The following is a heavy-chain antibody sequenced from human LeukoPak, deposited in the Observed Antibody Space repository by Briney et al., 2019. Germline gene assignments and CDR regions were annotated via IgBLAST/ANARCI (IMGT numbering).Heavy chain of an antibody. V-gene: IGHV4-59*08. CDR2: IYYSGST. D-gene: IGHD3-22*01. J-gene: IGHJ4*02. CDR3: ARIQDHYDSSGYHQYYFDY. Sequence: PSETLSLTCTVSGGSISSYDWSWIRQPPGKGLEWIGYIYYSGSTNYNPSLKSRVTISVDTSKNQFSLKLSSVTAADTAVYYCARIQDHYDSSGYHQYYFDYWGQGTLVTVSS. CDR1: GGSISSYD.